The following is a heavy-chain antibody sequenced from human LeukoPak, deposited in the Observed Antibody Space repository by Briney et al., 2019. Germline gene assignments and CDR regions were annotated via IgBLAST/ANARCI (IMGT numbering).Heavy chain of an antibody. CDR2: ISSSSSYI. Sequence: GGSLRLSCAASGFSFSSYSMNWVRQAPGKGLEWVSSISSSSSYIYYADSVKGRFTISRDNAKNSLYLQMNSLRAEDTAVYYCARALPSPLYSGSYADAFDIWGQGTMVTVSS. J-gene: IGHJ3*02. CDR3: ARALPSPLYSGSYADAFDI. V-gene: IGHV3-21*01. D-gene: IGHD1-26*01. CDR1: GFSFSSYS.